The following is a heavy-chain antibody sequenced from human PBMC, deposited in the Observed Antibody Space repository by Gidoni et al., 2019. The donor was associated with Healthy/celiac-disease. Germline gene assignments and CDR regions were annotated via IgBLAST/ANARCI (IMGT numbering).Heavy chain of an antibody. V-gene: IGHV4-4*02. CDR3: ARGVGAAGTYYYYGMDV. J-gene: IGHJ6*02. D-gene: IGHD6-13*01. CDR2: IYHSGST. Sequence: QVQLQESGPGLVKPSGTLSLTCAVSGGSISSSHWWSWVRQPPGKGLEWIGEIYHSGSTNYNPSLKSRVTISVDKSKNQFSLKLSSVTAADTAVYYCARGVGAAGTYYYYGMDVWGQGTTVTVSS. CDR1: GGSISSSHW.